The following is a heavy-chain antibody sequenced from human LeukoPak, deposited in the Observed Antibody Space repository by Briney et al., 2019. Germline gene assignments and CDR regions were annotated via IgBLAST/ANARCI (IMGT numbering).Heavy chain of an antibody. CDR1: GFTFSSYA. D-gene: IGHD6-13*01. Sequence: GGSLRLSCAASGFTFSSYAMHWVRQAPGKGLEYVSAISSNGGSTYYANSVKGRFTISRDNSKNTLYLQMGSPRAEDMAVYYCARDRGGYSNWGQGTLVTVSS. V-gene: IGHV3-64*01. CDR3: ARDRGGYSN. J-gene: IGHJ4*02. CDR2: ISSNGGST.